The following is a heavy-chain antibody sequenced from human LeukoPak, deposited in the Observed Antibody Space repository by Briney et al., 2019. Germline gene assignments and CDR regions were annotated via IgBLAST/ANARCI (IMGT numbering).Heavy chain of an antibody. J-gene: IGHJ5*02. CDR1: GGSISSGGYY. D-gene: IGHD4-17*01. CDR3: ARVALIYGDYGYWFDP. Sequence: PSQTLSLTCTVSGGSISSGGYYCSWIRQHPGEGLEWIGYIYYNGSTYYNPSLKSRVTISVDASKNQFSLKLSSVTAADTDVYYCARVALIYGDYGYWFDPWGQGTLVTVSS. CDR2: IYYNGST. V-gene: IGHV4-31*03.